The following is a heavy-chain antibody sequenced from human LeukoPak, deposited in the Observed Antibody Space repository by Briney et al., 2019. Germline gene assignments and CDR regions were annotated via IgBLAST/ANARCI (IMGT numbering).Heavy chain of an antibody. CDR1: GDSVSNNNYY. CDR2: MYYTGST. D-gene: IGHD6-6*01. V-gene: IGHV4-39*01. CDR3: ASLQLPGRYYFDC. J-gene: IGHJ4*02. Sequence: NPSETLSLTCSVSGDSVSNNNYYWGWIRQPPGKGLEWIGGMYYTGSTYYNPSLKSRVTISIDTSKSQFSLRLTSVTATDTAVYYCASLQLPGRYYFDCWGQGTLVTVSS.